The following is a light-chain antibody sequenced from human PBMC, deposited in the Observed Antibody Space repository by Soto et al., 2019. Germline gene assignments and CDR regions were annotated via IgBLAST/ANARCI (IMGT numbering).Light chain of an antibody. Sequence: QSVLTQPASVSGSPGQSITISCTGTSSDVAGYNHVSWYQHHPGKAPKLMIYEVTKRPSGVSNRFSGSKSGNTASLTISGLQAEDEADYYCCSYAGSSTLVVFGGGTQLTVL. V-gene: IGLV2-23*02. CDR1: SSDVAGYNH. CDR3: CSYAGSSTLVV. J-gene: IGLJ2*01. CDR2: EVT.